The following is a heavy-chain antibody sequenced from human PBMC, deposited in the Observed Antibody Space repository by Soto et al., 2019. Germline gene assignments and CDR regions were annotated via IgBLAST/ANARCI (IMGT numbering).Heavy chain of an antibody. D-gene: IGHD3-3*01. CDR3: ARGDGFWSGYSYFNY. Sequence: PSEPLSLTCAVYGGSFSGYYWSWIRQPPGKGLEWMGEITHSGSTNYNPSLKSRVTISVDTSKNQFSLTLSSVTAADTAVYYCARGDGFWSGYSYFNYWGQGTPVTVSS. CDR1: GGSFSGYY. CDR2: ITHSGST. V-gene: IGHV4-34*01. J-gene: IGHJ4*02.